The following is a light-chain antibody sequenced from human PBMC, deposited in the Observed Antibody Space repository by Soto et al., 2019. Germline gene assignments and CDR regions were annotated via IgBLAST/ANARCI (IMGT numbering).Light chain of an antibody. CDR2: EGS. Sequence: QSALTQPASVSGSPGQSITISCTGTSSDVGSYNLVSWYQQHPGKAPKLMIYEGSKRPSGVPDRFSGSKSGTSASLAISGLQSEDEADYYCAAWDDSLNGVAFGGGTKLTVL. CDR3: AAWDDSLNGVA. CDR1: SSDVGSYNL. J-gene: IGLJ2*01. V-gene: IGLV2-14*02.